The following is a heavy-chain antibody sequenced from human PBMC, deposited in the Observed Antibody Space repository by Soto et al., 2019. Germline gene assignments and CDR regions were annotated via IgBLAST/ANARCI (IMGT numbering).Heavy chain of an antibody. J-gene: IGHJ4*02. CDR2: IIPILGIA. V-gene: IGHV1-69*02. Sequence: QVQLVQSGAEVKKPGSSVKISYKASGGTFSSYTISWVRQAPGQGLEWMGRIIPILGIANYAQKFQGRVTITADKSTSTAYMELSSLRSEDTAVYYCARSYSGYDFDYWGQGTLVTVSS. D-gene: IGHD5-12*01. CDR1: GGTFSSYT. CDR3: ARSYSGYDFDY.